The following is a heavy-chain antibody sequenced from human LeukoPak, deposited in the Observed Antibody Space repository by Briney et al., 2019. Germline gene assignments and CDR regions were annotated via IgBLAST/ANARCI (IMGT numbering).Heavy chain of an antibody. V-gene: IGHV4-39*01. CDR2: IYYSGST. Sequence: PSETLSLTCTVSGGSISSSSYYWGWIRQPPGKGLEWIGSIYYSGSTYYNPSLKSRVTISVDTSKNQFSLKLSSVTAADTAVYYCARAKYYDSRDTHSLFSWGQGTMVTVSS. CDR1: GGSISSSSYY. D-gene: IGHD3-22*01. J-gene: IGHJ3*01. CDR3: ARAKYYDSRDTHSLFS.